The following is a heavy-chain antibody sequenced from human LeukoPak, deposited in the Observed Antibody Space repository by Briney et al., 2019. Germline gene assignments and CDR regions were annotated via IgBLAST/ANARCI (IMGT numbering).Heavy chain of an antibody. CDR2: ISSGSTI. CDR1: GFTFSSYE. CDR3: AASRADYYYGMDV. Sequence: PGGSLRLSCAASGFTFSSYEMNWVRQAPGQGLEWVSYISSGSTIYYADSVKGRFTISRDNAKNSLYLQMNSLRAEDTAVYYCAASRADYYYGMDVWGQGTTVTVSS. V-gene: IGHV3-48*03. J-gene: IGHJ6*02.